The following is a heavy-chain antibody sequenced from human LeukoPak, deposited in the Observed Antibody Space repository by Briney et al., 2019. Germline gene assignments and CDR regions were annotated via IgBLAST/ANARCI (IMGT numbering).Heavy chain of an antibody. CDR3: SISQIVVVTEGAFDI. J-gene: IGHJ3*02. V-gene: IGHV1-18*03. Sequence: GASVKVSCKASGYTFTSYGISWVRQAPGQGLEWMGWISAYNGNTNYAQKLQGRFTMTTDTSTSTAYMELKSLRSDDMAVYYCSISQIVVVTEGAFDIWGQGTMVTVSS. CDR1: GYTFTSYG. CDR2: ISAYNGNT. D-gene: IGHD2-21*02.